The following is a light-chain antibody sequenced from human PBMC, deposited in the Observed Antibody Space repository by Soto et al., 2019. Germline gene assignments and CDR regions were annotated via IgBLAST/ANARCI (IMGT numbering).Light chain of an antibody. CDR3: HQVYTYPRT. CDR1: QGVRTY. J-gene: IGKJ1*01. V-gene: IGKV1-9*01. Sequence: IQFTQSPSSLSTSVGDSVTITWRASQGVRTYLAWFQQRPGKAPKLLIFGASTLQNGVPARFSGGGFGTEFTLTNTSLQPEDFATYYCHQVYTYPRTFGQGTKVDIK. CDR2: GAS.